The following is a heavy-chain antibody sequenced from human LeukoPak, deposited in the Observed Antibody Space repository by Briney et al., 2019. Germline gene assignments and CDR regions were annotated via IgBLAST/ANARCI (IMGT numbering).Heavy chain of an antibody. V-gene: IGHV1-8*01. J-gene: IGHJ5*02. D-gene: IGHD2-15*01. CDR1: GYTFTSYD. CDR3: ARAPKSVVVAATSWFDP. Sequence: ASVKVSCKASGYTFTSYDINWVRQATGQGLEWMGWMNPNSGNTGYAQKFQGGVTMTRNTSISTAYMELSSLRSEDTAVYYCARAPKSVVVAATSWFDPWGQGTLVAVSS. CDR2: MNPNSGNT.